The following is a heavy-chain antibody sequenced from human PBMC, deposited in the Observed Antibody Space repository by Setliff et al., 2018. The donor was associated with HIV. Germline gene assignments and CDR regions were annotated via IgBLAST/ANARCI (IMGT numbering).Heavy chain of an antibody. CDR3: ARGPYSRKFDP. V-gene: IGHV4-34*01. Sequence: SETLSLTCAVYGGSFSGSYWSWVRQPPGKGLEWIGEINHSGRTNYNPSLKGRVIMSEDTSKNHFSLRLSSVTAADTAVYFCARGPYSRKFDPWGQGTLVTVSS. CDR2: INHSGRT. CDR1: GGSFSGSY. J-gene: IGHJ5*02. D-gene: IGHD1-26*01.